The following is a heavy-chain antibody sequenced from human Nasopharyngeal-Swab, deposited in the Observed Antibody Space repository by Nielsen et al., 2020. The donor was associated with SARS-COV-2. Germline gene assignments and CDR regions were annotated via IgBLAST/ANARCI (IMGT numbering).Heavy chain of an antibody. CDR3: AKRGAFLEILTGYPPIDY. V-gene: IGHV3-30*18. J-gene: IGHJ4*02. Sequence: GESLKISCAASGFTLNNHGMHWVRQAPGRGLEWMAVISYEGSLKNYADSVKGRFTISRDNSKSTLYLQMNRLRVEDTAVYYCAKRGAFLEILTGYPPIDYWGVGTLVIVSS. D-gene: IGHD3-9*01. CDR2: ISYEGSLK. CDR1: GFTLNNHG.